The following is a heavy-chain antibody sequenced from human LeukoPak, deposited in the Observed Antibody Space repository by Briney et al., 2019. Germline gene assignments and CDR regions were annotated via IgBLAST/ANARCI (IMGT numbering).Heavy chain of an antibody. J-gene: IGHJ1*01. CDR2: ISGSVGST. CDR1: EFTFNNYA. V-gene: IGHV3-23*01. D-gene: IGHD1-26*01. Sequence: GGSLRLSCAASEFTFNNYAMSWVRQAPGKGLEWVSTISGSVGSTYYADSVKGRFTISRDNSKNTLFLQMSSLRAEDTAVYYCAKSKGVGATDYWGQGTLVTVPS. CDR3: AKSKGVGATDY.